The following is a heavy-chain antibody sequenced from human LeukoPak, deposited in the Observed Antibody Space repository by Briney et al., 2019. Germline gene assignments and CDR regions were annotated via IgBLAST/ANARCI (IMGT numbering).Heavy chain of an antibody. CDR3: ARDGSGYCRSTSCYKSLYAFDI. V-gene: IGHV3-33*01. J-gene: IGHJ3*02. D-gene: IGHD2-2*02. CDR1: GFTFSSYG. Sequence: QPGESLRLSCAASGFTFSSYGMHWVRQAPGKGLEWVAVIWYDGSNKYYADSVKGRFTISRDNSKNTLYLQMNSLRAEDTVVYYCARDGSGYCRSTSCYKSLYAFDIWGQGTMVTVSS. CDR2: IWYDGSNK.